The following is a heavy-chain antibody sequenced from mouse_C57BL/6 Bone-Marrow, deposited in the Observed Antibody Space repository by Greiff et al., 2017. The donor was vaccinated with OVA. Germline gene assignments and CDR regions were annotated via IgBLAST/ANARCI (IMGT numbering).Heavy chain of an antibody. CDR2: ISNGGGST. CDR3: ARRTGYGPYAMDY. V-gene: IGHV5-12*01. D-gene: IGHD3-2*02. CDR1: GFTFSDYY. Sequence: EVMLVESGGGLVQPGGSLKLSCAASGFTFSDYYMYWVRQTPEKRLEWVAYISNGGGSTYYPDTVKGRFTISRDNAKTTLYLQMSRLKSEDTAMYYCARRTGYGPYAMDYWGQGTSVTVSA. J-gene: IGHJ4*01.